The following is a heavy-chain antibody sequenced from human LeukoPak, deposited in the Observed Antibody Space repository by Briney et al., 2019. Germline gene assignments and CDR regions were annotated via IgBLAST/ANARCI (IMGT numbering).Heavy chain of an antibody. Sequence: SETLSLTCTVSGGSITGHYWSWIRQPPGKGLEWIGYIHYTGFTNYNPSLNTRITMSVDTPNNQFSLRLTSVTATDTAVYYCARLHALGAEEFDPWGQGALVTVSS. CDR2: IHYTGFT. CDR3: ARLHALGAEEFDP. CDR1: GGSITGHY. V-gene: IGHV4-59*11. J-gene: IGHJ5*02. D-gene: IGHD3-16*01.